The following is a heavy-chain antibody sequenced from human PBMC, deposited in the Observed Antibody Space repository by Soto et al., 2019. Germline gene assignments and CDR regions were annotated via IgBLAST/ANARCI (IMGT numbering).Heavy chain of an antibody. Sequence: QVQLVQSGAEVKKPGASVKVSCKVSGYTLTELSMNWVRQAPGKGLEWMGGFDPEDGETNYAPKFQGRVTMTEDTATDPAYMELSSLRPEDTAVYYCASDLGSSWARNSFDPWGQGTLVTVSS. V-gene: IGHV1-24*01. J-gene: IGHJ5*02. CDR1: GYTLTELS. CDR3: ASDLGSSWARNSFDP. CDR2: FDPEDGET. D-gene: IGHD6-13*01.